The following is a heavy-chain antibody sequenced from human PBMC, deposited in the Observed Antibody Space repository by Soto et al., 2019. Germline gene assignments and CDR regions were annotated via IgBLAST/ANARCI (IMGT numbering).Heavy chain of an antibody. CDR3: AHSHYDTSRWLMDDY. D-gene: IGHD3-22*01. CDR1: GFSLSTSGVG. J-gene: IGHJ4*02. Sequence: QITLKESGPTLVKPTQTLTLTCTFSGFSLSTSGVGVGWIRQPPGKALEWLALIYWDDDKRYSPSLKSRLTITKDTYKNQVVLTMTNMDPVDTATYYCAHSHYDTSRWLMDDYWGQGTLVTVSS. CDR2: IYWDDDK. V-gene: IGHV2-5*02.